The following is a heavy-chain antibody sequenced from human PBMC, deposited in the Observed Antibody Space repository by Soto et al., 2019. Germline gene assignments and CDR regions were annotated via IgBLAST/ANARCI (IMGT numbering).Heavy chain of an antibody. CDR3: ARDKLGYCTNGVCYLSWYFDL. V-gene: IGHV3-23*01. D-gene: IGHD2-8*01. CDR2: ISGSGGST. J-gene: IGHJ2*01. Sequence: GGSLRLSCAASGFTFSTYAMNWVRQAPGKGLEWVSAISGSGGSTYYADSVKGRFTITRDNSENTLYLQLNSLRAEDTAVYFCARDKLGYCTNGVCYLSWYFDLWGRGTLVTVSS. CDR1: GFTFSTYA.